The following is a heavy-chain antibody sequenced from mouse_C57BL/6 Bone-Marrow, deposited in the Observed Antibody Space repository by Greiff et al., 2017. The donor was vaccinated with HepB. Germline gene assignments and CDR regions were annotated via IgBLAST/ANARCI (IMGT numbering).Heavy chain of an antibody. D-gene: IGHD2-3*01. V-gene: IGHV1-82*01. Sequence: VQLVESGPELVKPGASVKISCKASGYAFSSSWMNWVKQRPGKGLEWIGRIYPGDGDTNYNGKFKGKATLTADKSSSTAYMQLSSLTSEDSAVYFCANDGLLGDYWGQGTTLTVSS. CDR2: IYPGDGDT. J-gene: IGHJ2*01. CDR1: GYAFSSSW. CDR3: ANDGLLGDY.